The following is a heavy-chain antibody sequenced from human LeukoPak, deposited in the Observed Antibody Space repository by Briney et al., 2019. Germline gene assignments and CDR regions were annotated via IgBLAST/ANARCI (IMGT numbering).Heavy chain of an antibody. CDR1: GFSLATSRVG. J-gene: IGHJ4*02. CDR2: MYWNDNK. Sequence: KEAGPTLLNPTQTLTLTCTFSGFSLATSRVGVCWIRQPPGKALEWLALMYWNDNKRYSPSLRSRLTVTKDTSKTQVFLTMTKMDPVDTATYYCAHGYGDYDPYFDYWGQGTLVTVSS. V-gene: IGHV2-5*01. D-gene: IGHD4-17*01. CDR3: AHGYGDYDPYFDY.